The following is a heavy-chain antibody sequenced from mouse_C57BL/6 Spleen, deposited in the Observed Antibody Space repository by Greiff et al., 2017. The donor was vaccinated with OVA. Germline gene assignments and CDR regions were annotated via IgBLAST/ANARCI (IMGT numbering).Heavy chain of an antibody. CDR1: GFTFSSYG. CDR3: ARRGYYGSSYGFAY. J-gene: IGHJ3*01. V-gene: IGHV5-6*01. D-gene: IGHD1-1*01. Sequence: EVHLVESGGDLVKPGGSLKLSCAASGFTFSSYGMSWVRQTPDKRLEWVATISSGGSYTYYPDSVKGRFTISRDNAKNTLYLQMSRLKSEDTAMYYCARRGYYGSSYGFAYWGQGTLVTVSA. CDR2: ISSGGSYT.